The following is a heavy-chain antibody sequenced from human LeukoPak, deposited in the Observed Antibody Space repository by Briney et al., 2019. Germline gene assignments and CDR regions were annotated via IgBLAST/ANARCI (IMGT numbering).Heavy chain of an antibody. CDR3: ATLSAGFHFDY. CDR2: INHSGST. CDR1: GGSFSGYY. V-gene: IGHV4-34*01. J-gene: IGHJ4*02. Sequence: SETLSLTCAVYGGSFSGYYWSWIRQPPGKGLEWIGEINHSGSTNYNPSLTSRVTISVDTSKNQFSLKLSSVTAADTAVYYCATLSAGFHFDYWGQGTLVTVSS. D-gene: IGHD6-13*01.